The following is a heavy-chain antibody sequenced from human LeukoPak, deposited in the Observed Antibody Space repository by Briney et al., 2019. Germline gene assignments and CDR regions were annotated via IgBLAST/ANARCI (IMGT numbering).Heavy chain of an antibody. D-gene: IGHD3-10*01. CDR2: MNPNSGNT. CDR1: GYTFTSYD. V-gene: IGHV1-8*01. CDR3: ARAWFGELEFDY. Sequence: GASVKVSCKASGYTFTSYDINWVRQAPGQGLEWMGWMNPNSGNTGYAQKFQGRVTMTRNTSISTAYMELSSLRSEDTAVYYCARAWFGELEFDYWGQGTLVTVSS. J-gene: IGHJ4*02.